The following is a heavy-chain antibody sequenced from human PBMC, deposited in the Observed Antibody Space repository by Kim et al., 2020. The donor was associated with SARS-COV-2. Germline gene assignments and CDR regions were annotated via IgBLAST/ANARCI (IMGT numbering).Heavy chain of an antibody. V-gene: IGHV4-59*01. CDR3: ARRGDYPLLFDY. D-gene: IGHD4-17*01. CDR1: GGSISSYY. Sequence: SETLSLTCTVSGGSISSYYWSWIRQPPGKGLEWIGYIYYSGSTNYNPSLKSRVTISVDTSKNQFSLKLSSVTAADTAVYYCARRGDYPLLFDYWGQGTLVTVSS. CDR2: IYYSGST. J-gene: IGHJ4*02.